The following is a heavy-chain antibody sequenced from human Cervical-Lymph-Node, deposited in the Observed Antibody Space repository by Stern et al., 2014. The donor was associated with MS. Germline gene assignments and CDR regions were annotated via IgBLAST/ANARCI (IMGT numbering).Heavy chain of an antibody. CDR2: INPNSGAT. D-gene: IGHD1-26*01. Sequence: VQLVESGAEVKKPGASVKVTCKASENTFTGYYIHWVRQAPGQGLEWMGWINPNSGATNYAQRFQDRVSLTSDTSNTLAYMELDRLTSDDTAVYYCARISLGSGIDYWGQGSLVTVSS. V-gene: IGHV1-2*02. CDR3: ARISLGSGIDY. J-gene: IGHJ4*02. CDR1: ENTFTGYY.